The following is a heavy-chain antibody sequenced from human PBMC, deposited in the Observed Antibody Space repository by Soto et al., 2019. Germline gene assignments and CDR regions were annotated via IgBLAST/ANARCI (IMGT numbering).Heavy chain of an antibody. J-gene: IGHJ4*02. CDR1: GGTFSSYT. CDR2: IIPILGIA. V-gene: IGHV1-69*02. Sequence: QVQLVQSGAEVKKPGSSVKVSCKASGGTFSSYTISWVRQAPGQGLEWMGRIIPILGIANYAQKFQGRVKITADKSTSTADIELSSLRSEATAVYYCAHHLTAAAGTGYYFDYWGQGTLVTVSS. D-gene: IGHD6-13*01. CDR3: AHHLTAAAGTGYYFDY.